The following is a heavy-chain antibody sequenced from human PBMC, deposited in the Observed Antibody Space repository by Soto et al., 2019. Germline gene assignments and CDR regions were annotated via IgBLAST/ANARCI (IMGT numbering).Heavy chain of an antibody. D-gene: IGHD3-22*01. V-gene: IGHV5-51*01. CDR3: ARPKGDNMIRDYFDY. CDR1: GYSFTSYW. J-gene: IGHJ4*02. Sequence: GESLKISCKGSGYSFTSYWIGWVRQMPGKGLEWMGIIYPGDSDTRYSPSFQGQVTISADKSISTAYLQWSSLKASDTAMYYCARPKGDNMIRDYFDYWGQGTLVTVSS. CDR2: IYPGDSDT.